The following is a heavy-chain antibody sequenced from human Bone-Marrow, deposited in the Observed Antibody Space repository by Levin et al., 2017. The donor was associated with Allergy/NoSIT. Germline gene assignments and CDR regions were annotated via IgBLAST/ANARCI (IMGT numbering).Heavy chain of an antibody. Sequence: ASVKVSCKASGYNFANYAINWVRQAPGQGLEWMGWINTNTGNPTYAQDFTGHFVFSLDTSASTAYLQISSLKPEDTALYFCARGRGASTFSIYYFDWWGQGTLVTVSS. J-gene: IGHJ4*02. V-gene: IGHV7-4-1*01. CDR1: GYNFANYA. CDR2: INTNTGNP. D-gene: IGHD1-26*01. CDR3: ARGRGASTFSIYYFDW.